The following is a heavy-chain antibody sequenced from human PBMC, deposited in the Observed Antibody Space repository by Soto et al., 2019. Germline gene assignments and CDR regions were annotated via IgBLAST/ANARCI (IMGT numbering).Heavy chain of an antibody. Sequence: QVQLVQSGAEVKKPGSSVKVSCKASGGTFSSYTISWVRQAPGQGLEWMGRIIPILGIANYAQKFQGRGTITADKSTSTAYMELSSLRSEDTAVYYCVSPYGSGRYEDNAFDIWGQGTMVTVSS. CDR2: IIPILGIA. V-gene: IGHV1-69*02. D-gene: IGHD3-10*01. J-gene: IGHJ3*02. CDR1: GGTFSSYT. CDR3: VSPYGSGRYEDNAFDI.